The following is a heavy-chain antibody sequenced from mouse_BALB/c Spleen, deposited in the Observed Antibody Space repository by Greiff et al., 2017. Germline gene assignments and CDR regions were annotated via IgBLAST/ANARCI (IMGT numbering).Heavy chain of an antibody. CDR2: INPSNGGT. J-gene: IGHJ4*01. CDR3: TRANYRYDHYAMDY. D-gene: IGHD2-14*01. CDR1: GYTFTSYW. Sequence: QVQLQQPGAELVRPGASVKLSCKASGYTFTSYWINWVKQRPGQGLEWIGEINPSNGGTNFNEKFKSKATLTVDKSSSTAYMQLSSLTSEDSAVYYCTRANYRYDHYAMDYWGQGTSVTVSS. V-gene: IGHV1S81*02.